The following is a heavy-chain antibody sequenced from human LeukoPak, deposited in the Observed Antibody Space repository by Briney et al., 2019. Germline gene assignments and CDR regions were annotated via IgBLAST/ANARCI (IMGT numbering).Heavy chain of an antibody. CDR1: GGTFSSYA. D-gene: IGHD2-15*01. CDR3: ARWPSRAAPGYCSGGSCSPPWNDAFDI. V-gene: IGHV1-69*01. J-gene: IGHJ3*02. Sequence: SVKVSCKASGGTFSSYAISWVRQAPGQGLEWMGGIIPIFGTANYAQKFQGRVTITADESTSTAYMELSSLRSEDTAVYYCARWPSRAAPGYCSGGSCSPPWNDAFDIWGQGTMSPSLQ. CDR2: IIPIFGTA.